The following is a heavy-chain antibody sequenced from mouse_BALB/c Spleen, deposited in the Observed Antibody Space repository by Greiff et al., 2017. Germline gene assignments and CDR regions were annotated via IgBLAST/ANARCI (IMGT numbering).Heavy chain of an antibody. CDR1: GYTFTSYY. CDR3: TRDYRYPHYYAMDY. D-gene: IGHD2-14*01. V-gene: IGHV1S81*02. CDR2: INPSNGGT. J-gene: IGHJ4*01. Sequence: VQLQQPGADLVKPGASVKLSCKASGYTFTSYYMYWVKQRPGQGLEWIGGINPSNGGTNFNEKFKSKATLTVDKSSSTAYMQLSSLTSEDSAVYYGTRDYRYPHYYAMDYWGQGTSVTVSS.